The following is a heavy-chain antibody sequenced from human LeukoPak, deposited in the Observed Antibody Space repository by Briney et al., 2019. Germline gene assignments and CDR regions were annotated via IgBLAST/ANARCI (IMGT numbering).Heavy chain of an antibody. CDR2: IYYSGST. CDR1: GGSISSYY. V-gene: IGHV4-59*01. J-gene: IGHJ4*02. D-gene: IGHD5-24*01. Sequence: SETLSLTCTVSGGSISSYYWSWIRQPPGKGLEWIGYIYYSGSTNYNPSLKSRVTISVDTSKNQFSLKLSSVPAADTAVYYCARDIASFFGYNSWGFFDYWGQGTLVTVSS. CDR3: ARDIASFFGYNSWGFFDY.